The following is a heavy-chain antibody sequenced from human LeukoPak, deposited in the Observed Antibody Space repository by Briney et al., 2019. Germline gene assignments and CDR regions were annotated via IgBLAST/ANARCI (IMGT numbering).Heavy chain of an antibody. V-gene: IGHV3-48*01. J-gene: IGHJ4*02. Sequence: PGGSLRLSCAASGFTFSDYSMNWVRQAPGKGLEWVSYISSGSSTIYYTDSVTGRFAISRDNAKNSLSLQMNSLRAEDTAVYYCARNKPYDKWGQGTLVTVSS. D-gene: IGHD3-9*01. CDR3: ARNKPYDK. CDR2: ISSGSSTI. CDR1: GFTFSDYS.